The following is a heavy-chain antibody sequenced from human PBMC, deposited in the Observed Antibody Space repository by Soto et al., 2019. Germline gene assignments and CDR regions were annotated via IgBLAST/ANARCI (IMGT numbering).Heavy chain of an antibody. CDR1: GFTFSSYW. CDR2: IKQDGSEK. V-gene: IGHV3-7*01. Sequence: EVQLVESGGGLVQPGGSLRLSCAASGFTFSSYWMSWVRQAPGKGLEWVDNIKQDGSEKYYVDSVKGRFTISRDNAKKSRELPMNCLRAEDTAVYYCARGQRGYDFWSGYYLYYYYYMDVWCKGTTVTVS. J-gene: IGHJ6*03. D-gene: IGHD3-3*01. CDR3: ARGQRGYDFWSGYYLYYYYYMDV.